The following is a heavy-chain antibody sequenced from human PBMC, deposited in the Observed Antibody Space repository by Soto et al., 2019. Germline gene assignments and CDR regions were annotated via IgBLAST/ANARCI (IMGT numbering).Heavy chain of an antibody. D-gene: IGHD3-9*01. J-gene: IGHJ6*02. CDR3: ARHASNVLTGYPYYDGMDV. CDR1: GYSFTSYW. Sequence: GESLKISCKGSGYSFTSYWISWVRQMPGKGLEWMGRIDPSDSYTNYSPSFQGHVTISADKSISTAYLQWSSLKASDTAMYYCARHASNVLTGYPYYDGMDVWGQGTTVTVSS. CDR2: IDPSDSYT. V-gene: IGHV5-10-1*01.